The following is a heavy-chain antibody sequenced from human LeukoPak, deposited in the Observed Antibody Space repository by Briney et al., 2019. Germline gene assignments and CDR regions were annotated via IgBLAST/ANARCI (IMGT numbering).Heavy chain of an antibody. Sequence: PSETLSLTCTVSGGSISSSSYYWGWIRQPPGKGLEWIGSIYYSGSTYYNPSLKSRVTISVDTSKNQFSLKLSSVTAADTAMYYCARGGSTPTAGLVYWGQGTLVTVSS. J-gene: IGHJ4*02. CDR3: ARGGSTPTAGLVY. D-gene: IGHD6-13*01. CDR2: IYYSGST. V-gene: IGHV4-39*07. CDR1: GGSISSSSYY.